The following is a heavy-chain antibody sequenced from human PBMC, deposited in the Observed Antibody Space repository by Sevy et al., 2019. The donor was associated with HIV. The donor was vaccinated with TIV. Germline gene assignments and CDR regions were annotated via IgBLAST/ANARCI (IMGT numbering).Heavy chain of an antibody. Sequence: GGSLRLSCAASGFTFSSYAMHWVRQAPGKGLEWVAVISYDGSNKYYADSVKGRFTISRDNSKNTLYLQVNSLRAEDTAVYYCIPWDTLVLVPAAPYYFDYWGQGTLVTVSS. V-gene: IGHV3-30-3*01. D-gene: IGHD2-2*01. CDR3: IPWDTLVLVPAAPYYFDY. CDR1: GFTFSSYA. CDR2: ISYDGSNK. J-gene: IGHJ4*02.